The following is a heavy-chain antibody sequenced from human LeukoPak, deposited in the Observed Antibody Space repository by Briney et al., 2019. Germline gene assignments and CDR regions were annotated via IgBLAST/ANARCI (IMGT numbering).Heavy chain of an antibody. J-gene: IGHJ4*02. CDR1: GLTVSTNY. CDR3: ARDQDGYLDY. Sequence: PGGSLRLSCAASGLTVSTNYMSWVRQAPEKGLEWVSVLYTGGTSYYADSVKGRFTISRDNSKNTLHLHMNTLRAEDTAVYYCARDQDGYLDYWGQGTLVTVSS. CDR2: LYTGGTS. V-gene: IGHV3-53*01. D-gene: IGHD5-24*01.